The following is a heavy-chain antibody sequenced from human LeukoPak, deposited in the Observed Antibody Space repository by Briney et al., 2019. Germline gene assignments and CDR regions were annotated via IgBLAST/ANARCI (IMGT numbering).Heavy chain of an antibody. V-gene: IGHV1-46*01. J-gene: IGHJ6*03. Sequence: ASVKVSCKASGYTFTSYYMHWVRQAPGQGLEWMGIINPSGGSTNYAQKLQGRVTMTTDTSTSTAYMELRSLRSDDTAVYYCARDPPYDYVWGSYRFNYYYMDVWGKGTTVTISS. CDR1: GYTFTSYY. CDR2: INPSGGST. D-gene: IGHD3-16*02. CDR3: ARDPPYDYVWGSYRFNYYYMDV.